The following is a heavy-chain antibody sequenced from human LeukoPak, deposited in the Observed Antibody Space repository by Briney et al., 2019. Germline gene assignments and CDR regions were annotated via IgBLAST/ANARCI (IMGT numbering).Heavy chain of an antibody. V-gene: IGHV4-4*07. J-gene: IGHJ4*02. CDR1: GGSISSCY. CDR2: IYTSGST. D-gene: IGHD6-19*01. CDR3: ATDDPVAGSDY. Sequence: PSETLSLTCTVSGGSISSCYWSWIRQPAGKGLEWIGRIYTSGSTNYNPSLKSRVTMSVDTSKNQFSLKLSSVTAADTAVYYCATDDPVAGSDYWGQGTLVTVSS.